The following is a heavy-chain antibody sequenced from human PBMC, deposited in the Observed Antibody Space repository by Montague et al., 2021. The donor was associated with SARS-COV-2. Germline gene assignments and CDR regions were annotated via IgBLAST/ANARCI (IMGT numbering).Heavy chain of an antibody. Sequence: KWYNEYAESVKGRITINPDTPKNQFSLHLTSVTPEDTAVYYCARHSYRTFDFWGQGTLVTVSS. CDR3: ARHSYRTFDF. D-gene: IGHD3-10*01. V-gene: IGHV6-1*01. J-gene: IGHJ4*02. CDR2: KWYN.